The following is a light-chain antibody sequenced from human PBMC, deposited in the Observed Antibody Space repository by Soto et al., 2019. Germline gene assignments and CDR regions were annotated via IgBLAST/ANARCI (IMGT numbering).Light chain of an antibody. CDR2: GAS. CDR1: QTVSSSL. Sequence: EIVLTQSPSTLSLSPGSRATLACRASQTVSSSLLAWYQQKPGQAPRIXIYGASSRATGIPDRFSGSGYGTDFTLTIGRLETEDFAVYYCQQYGTLPITFGQGTRLEIK. J-gene: IGKJ5*01. CDR3: QQYGTLPIT. V-gene: IGKV3-20*01.